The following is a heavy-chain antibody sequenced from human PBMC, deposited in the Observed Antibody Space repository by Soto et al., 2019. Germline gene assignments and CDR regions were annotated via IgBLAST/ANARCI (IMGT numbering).Heavy chain of an antibody. V-gene: IGHV3-74*01. CDR1: GFTFSSNW. D-gene: IGHD3-3*01. Sequence: GGSLRLSCEASGFTFSSNWMHWVRQAPGKGLVWVSRVNGDGSSTNYADSLKGRFTISRDNSKNTLYLQMNSLRAEDTAVYYCAKNYDFWSGYPPNAFDIWGQGTMVTVSS. CDR2: VNGDGSST. CDR3: AKNYDFWSGYPPNAFDI. J-gene: IGHJ3*02.